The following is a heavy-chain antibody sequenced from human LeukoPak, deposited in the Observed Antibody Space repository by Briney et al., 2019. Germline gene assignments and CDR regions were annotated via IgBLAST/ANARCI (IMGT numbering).Heavy chain of an antibody. J-gene: IGHJ4*02. CDR2: ISSSSSYI. CDR3: ARSDIAAAGTFDY. CDR1: GFTFSSYA. V-gene: IGHV3-21*01. D-gene: IGHD6-13*01. Sequence: GGSLRLSCAASGFTFSSYAMTWVRQAPGKGLEWVSSISSSSSYIYYADSVKGRFTISRDNAKNSLYLQMNRLRAEDTAVYYCARSDIAAAGTFDYWGQGTLVTVSS.